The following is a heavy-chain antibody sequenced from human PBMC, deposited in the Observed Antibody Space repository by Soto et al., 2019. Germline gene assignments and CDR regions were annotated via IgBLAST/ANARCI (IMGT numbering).Heavy chain of an antibody. CDR1: GGAISSRGYY. CDR3: ASGEDRAAMASGS. D-gene: IGHD5-18*01. CDR2: IYYSVST. Sequence: PSETLSLTCTVSGGAISSRGYYWGWIRKPPGKGLECIGTIYYSVSTYYNTSLKSRVTISVDTSKNQFSLKLSSVTAADTAVYYCASGEDRAAMASGSWCQVTLVTISS. J-gene: IGHJ5*02. V-gene: IGHV4-39*07.